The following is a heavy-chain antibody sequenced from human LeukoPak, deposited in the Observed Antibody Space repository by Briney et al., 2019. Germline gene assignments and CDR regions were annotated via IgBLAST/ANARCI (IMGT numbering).Heavy chain of an antibody. CDR3: ARDGEYGTGGYYRGCFDY. CDR1: GYSFTAFY. D-gene: IGHD3-10*01. J-gene: IGHJ4*02. Sequence: ASVTVSCKASGYSFTAFYIHWVRQAPGQGLEWMGWIHPRSGETNYAYKFRGRVTMTRDTSISTTYMDLGSLGSDDTAVYYCARDGEYGTGGYYRGCFDYWGQGTLVTVSS. V-gene: IGHV1-2*02. CDR2: IHPRSGET.